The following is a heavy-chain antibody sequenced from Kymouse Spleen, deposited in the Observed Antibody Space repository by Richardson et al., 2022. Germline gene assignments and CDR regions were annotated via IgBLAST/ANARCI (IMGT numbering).Heavy chain of an antibody. Sequence: QVQLVESGGGVVQPGRSLRLSCAASGFTFSSYGMHWVRQAPGKGLEWVAVIWYDGSNKYYADSVKGRFTISRDNSKNTLYLQMNSLRAEDTAVYYCARDDWNYAFFDYWGQGTLVTVSS. CDR3: ARDDWNYAFFDY. V-gene: IGHV3-33*01. J-gene: IGHJ4*02. CDR1: GFTFSSYG. CDR2: IWYDGSNK. D-gene: IGHD1-7*01.